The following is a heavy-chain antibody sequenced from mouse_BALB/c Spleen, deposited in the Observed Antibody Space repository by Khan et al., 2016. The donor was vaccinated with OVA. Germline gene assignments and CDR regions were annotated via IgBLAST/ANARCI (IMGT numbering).Heavy chain of an antibody. J-gene: IGHJ3*01. Sequence: QVQLKESGPGLVQPSQSLSITCTVSGFSLTTYGVHWVRQSPGKGLEWLGVIWSGGSTDYNAAFISRLSISKDSSKSQVFFKMNSLQVNDTAIYYCARNYDYDGGLAYGGQGTRVTVSA. CDR1: GFSLTTYG. CDR3: ARNYDYDGGLAY. D-gene: IGHD2-4*01. CDR2: IWSGGST. V-gene: IGHV2-2*02.